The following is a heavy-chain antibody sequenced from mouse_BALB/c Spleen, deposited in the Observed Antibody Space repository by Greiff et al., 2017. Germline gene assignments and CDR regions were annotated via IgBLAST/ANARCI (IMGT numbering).Heavy chain of an antibody. D-gene: IGHD2-1*01. V-gene: IGHV5-12-1*01. CDR1: GFAFSSYD. J-gene: IGHJ1*01. Sequence: DVKLVESGGGLVKPGGSLKLSCAASGFAFSSYDMSWVRQTPEKRLEWVAYISSGGGSTYYPDTVKGRFTISRDNAKNTLYLQMSSLKSEDTAMYYCARVGGNYDWYFDVWGAGTTVTVSS. CDR2: ISSGGGST. CDR3: ARVGGNYDWYFDV.